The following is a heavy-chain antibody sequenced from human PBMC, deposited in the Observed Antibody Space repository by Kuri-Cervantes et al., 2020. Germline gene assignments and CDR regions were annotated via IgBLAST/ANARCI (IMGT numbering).Heavy chain of an antibody. CDR3: AKDRFSGSYYFDY. CDR2: IIPIFGTA. CDR1: GGTFSSYA. Sequence: SVKVSCKASGGTFSSYAISWMRQAPGQGLEWMGGIIPIFGTANYAQKFQGRVTITTDESTSTAYMELSSLRAEDTAVYYCAKDRFSGSYYFDYWGQGTLVTVSS. D-gene: IGHD1-26*01. J-gene: IGHJ4*02. V-gene: IGHV1-69*05.